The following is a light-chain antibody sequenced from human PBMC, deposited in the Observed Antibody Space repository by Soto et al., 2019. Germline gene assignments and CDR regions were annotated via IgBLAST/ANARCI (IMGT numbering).Light chain of an antibody. CDR2: DAS. Sequence: EIVSTPSPATRSLSPGDRATVSCRASQSGSSYLAWYQQKPGQAPRLLIYDASKRATGIPARFSGSGSGTEFILTISGLEPEDFAVYYCQQYGNSPALTFGGGTKLDIK. J-gene: IGKJ4*01. CDR1: QSGSSY. CDR3: QQYGNSPALT. V-gene: IGKV3-11*01.